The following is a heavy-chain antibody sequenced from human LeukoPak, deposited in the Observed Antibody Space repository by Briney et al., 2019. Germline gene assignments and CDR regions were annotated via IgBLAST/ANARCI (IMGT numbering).Heavy chain of an antibody. CDR1: GGSISSYY. D-gene: IGHD6-19*01. J-gene: IGHJ5*02. CDR3: ARDDGAVADIGGLNWFDP. CDR2: IYTSGST. Sequence: SETLSLTCTVSGGSISSYYWSWIRQPAGKGLEWIGRIYTSGSTNYNPSLKSRVTMSVDTSKNQFSLKLSSVTAADTAVYYCARDDGAVADIGGLNWFDPWGQGTLVTVSS. V-gene: IGHV4-4*07.